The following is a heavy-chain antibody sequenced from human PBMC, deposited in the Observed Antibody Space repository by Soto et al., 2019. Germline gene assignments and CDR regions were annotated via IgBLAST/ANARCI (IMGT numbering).Heavy chain of an antibody. CDR1: GGSVSSGSYY. J-gene: IGHJ4*02. Sequence: QVQLQESGPGLVKPSETLSLTCTVSGGSVSSGSYYWSWIRQPPVKGLEWIGYIYYSGGTNYNHSLKSRVTISVDTSKNQFSLKLSSVTAADTAVYYCARGGGVTATFDYWGQGTLVTVSS. CDR3: ARGGGVTATFDY. D-gene: IGHD5-18*01. CDR2: IYYSGGT. V-gene: IGHV4-61*01.